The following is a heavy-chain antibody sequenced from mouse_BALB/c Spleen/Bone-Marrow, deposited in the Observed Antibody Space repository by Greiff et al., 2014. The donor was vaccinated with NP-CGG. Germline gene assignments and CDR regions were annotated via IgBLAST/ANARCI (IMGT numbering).Heavy chain of an antibody. Sequence: EVKLEESGPELVKPGASVKISCKASGYTFTDCNMHWVKQSHGKSLEWIGYIYPYNGGTGYNQKFKSKATLTVDNSSSTAYMELRSLTPEDSAVYYCARGGDRYDDWFAYWGQGTLVTVSA. V-gene: IGHV1S29*02. J-gene: IGHJ3*01. CDR3: ARGGDRYDDWFAY. CDR2: IYPYNGGT. D-gene: IGHD2-14*01. CDR1: GYTFTDCN.